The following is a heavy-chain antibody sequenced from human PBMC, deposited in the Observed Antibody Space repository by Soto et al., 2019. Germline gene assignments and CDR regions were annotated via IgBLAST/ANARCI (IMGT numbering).Heavy chain of an antibody. Sequence: QITLKESGPTLVKPTQTLTLTCTFSGFSLSTSGVGVGWIRQPPGKALEWLALIYWDDDKRYSPSLKSRLTIIKDTSKNQDVLSLTNMDPVDTATYYCAHVLLSGYSGYFTVDYWGQGTLVNVSS. CDR1: GFSLSTSGVG. D-gene: IGHD5-12*01. CDR3: AHVLLSGYSGYFTVDY. J-gene: IGHJ4*02. CDR2: IYWDDDK. V-gene: IGHV2-5*02.